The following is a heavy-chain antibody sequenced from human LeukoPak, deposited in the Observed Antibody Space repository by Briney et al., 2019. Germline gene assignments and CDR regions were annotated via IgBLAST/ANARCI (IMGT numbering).Heavy chain of an antibody. CDR3: AALDHGHDY. CDR2: INSDGSST. Sequence: PGGSLRLSCVASGFTFSSYVMHWVRQAPGKGLVWVSRINSDGSSTKRADSVKGRFTISRDNAKNTLYLQMNSLRAEDKAVYYCAALDHGHDYWGQGTLVTVSS. V-gene: IGHV3-74*03. CDR1: GFTFSSYV. J-gene: IGHJ4*02.